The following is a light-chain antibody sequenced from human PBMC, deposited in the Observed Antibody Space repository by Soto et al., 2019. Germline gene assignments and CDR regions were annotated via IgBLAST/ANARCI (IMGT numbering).Light chain of an antibody. CDR3: QKTYSTPFT. CDR2: AAS. CDR1: QTIRNY. V-gene: IGKV1-39*01. Sequence: DIQMTQSPSSLSASVGDRVTITCRASQTIRNYLNWYQEKPGRAPKLLIYAASNLQSGVPSRFSGSGSGTDFTLTITNLQPEDFATYYCQKTYSTPFTFGPGTNVDVK. J-gene: IGKJ3*01.